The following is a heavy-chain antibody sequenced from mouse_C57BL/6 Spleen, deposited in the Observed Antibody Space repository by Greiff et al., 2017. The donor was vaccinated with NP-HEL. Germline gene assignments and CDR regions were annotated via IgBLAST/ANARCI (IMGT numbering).Heavy chain of an antibody. J-gene: IGHJ2*01. V-gene: IGHV1-82*01. CDR3: ERSTGTNYFDY. Sequence: VQLQQSGPELVKPGASVKISCKASGYAFSSSWMNWVKQRPGKGLEWIGRIYPGDGDTNYNGKFKGKATLTADKSSSTAYMQLSSLTSEDSAVYFCERSTGTNYFDYWGQGTTLTVSS. CDR1: GYAFSSSW. D-gene: IGHD4-1*01. CDR2: IYPGDGDT.